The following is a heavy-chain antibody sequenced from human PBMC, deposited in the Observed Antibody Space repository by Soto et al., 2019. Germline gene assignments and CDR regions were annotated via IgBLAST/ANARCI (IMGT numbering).Heavy chain of an antibody. D-gene: IGHD3-10*01. CDR1: GGTFSSYT. CDR2: IIPILGIA. CDR3: ARSTMVNYYYYGFDV. J-gene: IGHJ6*02. Sequence: SVKVSCKASGGTFSSYTISWVRQAPGQGLEWMGRIIPILGIANYAQKLQGWVTMTRDTSISTAYMDLSRLRSDDTAVYYCARSTMVNYYYYGFDVWDQGTTVTVSS. V-gene: IGHV1-69*02.